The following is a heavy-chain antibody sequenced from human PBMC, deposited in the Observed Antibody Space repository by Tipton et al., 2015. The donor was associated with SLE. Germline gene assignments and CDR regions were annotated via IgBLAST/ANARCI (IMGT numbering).Heavy chain of an antibody. CDR1: GFTFSSYG. D-gene: IGHD3-3*01. Sequence: SLRLSCAASGFTFSSYGMHWVRQAPGKGLEWVAFIRYDGRNKYYADPVKGRFTISRDNSKNTLYLQMNSLRAEGTAVYYCAEVLEGFWSVLGSWGQGTLATVSS. CDR2: IRYDGRNK. V-gene: IGHV3-30*02. CDR3: AEVLEGFWSVLGS. J-gene: IGHJ5*02.